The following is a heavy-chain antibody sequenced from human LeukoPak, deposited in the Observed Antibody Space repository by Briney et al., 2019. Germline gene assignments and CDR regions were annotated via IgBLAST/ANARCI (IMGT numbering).Heavy chain of an antibody. V-gene: IGHV3-48*02. CDR3: ARPLDSSNNYFDY. D-gene: IGHD6-13*01. Sequence: PGGSLRLSCVASGFTFSSYSMNWVRQAPGKGLEWISYISAGSGVMYYADSVKGRFTISRDNAKNSLYLQMNRLRDEDTAVYYCARPLDSSNNYFDYWGQGTLVTVSA. J-gene: IGHJ4*02. CDR1: GFTFSSYS. CDR2: ISAGSGVM.